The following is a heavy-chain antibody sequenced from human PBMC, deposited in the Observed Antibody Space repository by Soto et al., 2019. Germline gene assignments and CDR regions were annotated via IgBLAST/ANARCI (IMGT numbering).Heavy chain of an antibody. CDR2: FWKDGTTK. J-gene: IGHJ4*01. D-gene: IGHD5-12*01. V-gene: IGHV3-33*06. CDR3: AKGKRPPPPYSAYEPFDY. CDR1: GFTLSSSV. Sequence: QVQLVESGGGVVQPGKSLRLSCAASGFTLSSSVMHWVRQAPGKGLEWVAVFWKDGTTKYYADSVKGRFTISRDNSKNTLYLELNRLRPEDTALCYCAKGKRPPPPYSAYEPFDYWGHGTLVSVSS.